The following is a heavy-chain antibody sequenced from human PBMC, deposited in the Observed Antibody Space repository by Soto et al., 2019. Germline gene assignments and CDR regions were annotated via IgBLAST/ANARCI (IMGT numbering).Heavy chain of an antibody. V-gene: IGHV1-69*01. CDR1: GGTFSSYA. J-gene: IGHJ6*02. Sequence: QVQLVQSGAEVKKPGSSVKVSCKASGGTFSSYAISWVRQAPGQGLEWMGGIIPIFGTANYAQKFQGRVTITADESTSTVYMELSSLRAEDTAVYYCASGSVFGRRGRAQYYYYYGMDVWGQGTTVTVSS. CDR3: ASGSVFGRRGRAQYYYYYGMDV. CDR2: IIPIFGTA. D-gene: IGHD1-26*01.